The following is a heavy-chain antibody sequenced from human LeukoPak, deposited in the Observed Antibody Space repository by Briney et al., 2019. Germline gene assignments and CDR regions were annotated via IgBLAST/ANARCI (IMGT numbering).Heavy chain of an antibody. CDR3: ARGGSSRFAY. CDR1: EFTFKNFD. V-gene: IGHV3-23*01. CDR2: ISSNGGST. J-gene: IGHJ4*02. Sequence: PGGSLRLSCAASEFTFKNFDMSWVRQAPGKGLEWVSTISSNGGSTSYADSVKGRFTISRDNAKNSLFLQMNSLRGEDTAIYYCARGGSSRFAYWGQGTLVTVSS. D-gene: IGHD1-26*01.